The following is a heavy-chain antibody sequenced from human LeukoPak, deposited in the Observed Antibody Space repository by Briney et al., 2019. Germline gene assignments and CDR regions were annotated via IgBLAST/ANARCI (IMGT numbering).Heavy chain of an antibody. J-gene: IGHJ1*01. CDR2: IIPILGIA. V-gene: IGHV1-69*04. CDR3: ASNAGGYSERADQH. CDR1: GGTFSSYA. D-gene: IGHD5-18*01. Sequence: GASVKVSCKASGGTFSSYAISWVRQAPGQGLEWMGRIIPILGIANYAQKFQGRVTITADKSTSTAYMELSSLRSEDTAVYYCASNAGGYSERADQHWGQGTLVTVSS.